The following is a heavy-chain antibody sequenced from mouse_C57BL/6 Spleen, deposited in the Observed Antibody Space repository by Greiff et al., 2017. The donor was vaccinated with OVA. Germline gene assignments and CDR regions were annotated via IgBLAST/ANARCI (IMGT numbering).Heavy chain of an antibody. V-gene: IGHV1-82*01. Sequence: VQLQESGPELVKPGASVKISCKASGYAFSSSWMNWVKQRPGKGLEWIGRIYPGDGDTNYNGKFKGKATLTADKSSSTAYMQLSSLTSEDSAVYFCARCDYDGVYYAMDYWGQGTSVTVSS. J-gene: IGHJ4*01. CDR2: IYPGDGDT. CDR1: GYAFSSSW. CDR3: ARCDYDGVYYAMDY. D-gene: IGHD2-4*01.